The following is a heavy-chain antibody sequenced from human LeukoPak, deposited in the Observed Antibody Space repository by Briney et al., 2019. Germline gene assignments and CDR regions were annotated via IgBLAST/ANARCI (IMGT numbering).Heavy chain of an antibody. J-gene: IGHJ5*02. D-gene: IGHD3-10*01. CDR2: IGTAGDT. CDR3: ARGTMVRGVITYNWFDP. Sequence: GGSLRLSCAASGFTFSSYDMHWVRQATGKGLEWVSAIGTAGDTYYPGSVKGRFTISRENAKNSLYLQMNSLRAGDTAVYYCARGTMVRGVITYNWFDPWGQGTLVTVSS. CDR1: GFTFSSYD. V-gene: IGHV3-13*01.